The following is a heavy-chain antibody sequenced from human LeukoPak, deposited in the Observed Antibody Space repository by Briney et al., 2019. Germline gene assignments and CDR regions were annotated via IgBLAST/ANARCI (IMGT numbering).Heavy chain of an antibody. D-gene: IGHD3-22*01. V-gene: IGHV3-23*01. CDR1: GFTFSSYA. J-gene: IGHJ4*02. CDR2: ISGSGGST. CDR3: AKATRGPPGPYDSSGYYEYYFDY. Sequence: PGGSLRLSCAASGFTFSSYAMSRVRQAPGKGLEWVSAISGSGGSTYYADSVKGRFTISRDNSKNTLYLQMNSLRAEDTAVYYCAKATRGPPGPYDSSGYYEYYFDYWGQGTLVTVSS.